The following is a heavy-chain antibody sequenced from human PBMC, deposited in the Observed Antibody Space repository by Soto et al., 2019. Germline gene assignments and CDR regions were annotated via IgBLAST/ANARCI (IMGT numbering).Heavy chain of an antibody. V-gene: IGHV1-18*01. CDR3: ARGRHDDASGRDY. J-gene: IGHJ4*02. CDR1: GYPFSRHG. CDR2: ISGYNDYT. Sequence: QVQLVQSGAEVKKPGASVKVSCKASGYPFSRHGIRWVRQAPGQGLEWMGWISGYNDYTKYAQKFQGRVSMTTDTNTSTAYVELRNLRPDDTAVDYCARGRHDDASGRDYWGQGTLVTVSS. D-gene: IGHD3-10*01.